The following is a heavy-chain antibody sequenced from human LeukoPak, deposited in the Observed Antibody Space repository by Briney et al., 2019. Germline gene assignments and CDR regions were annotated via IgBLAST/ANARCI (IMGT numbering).Heavy chain of an antibody. D-gene: IGHD3-22*01. Sequence: GASVKVSCKASGGTFSSYTISWVRQAPGQGLEWMGRIIPILGIANYAQKFQGRVTITADKSTSTAYMELSSLRSEDTAVYYCARSYYYDSSGYYYSDFYWGQGTLVTFSS. CDR1: GGTFSSYT. CDR2: IIPILGIA. V-gene: IGHV1-69*02. CDR3: ARSYYYDSSGYYYSDFY. J-gene: IGHJ4*02.